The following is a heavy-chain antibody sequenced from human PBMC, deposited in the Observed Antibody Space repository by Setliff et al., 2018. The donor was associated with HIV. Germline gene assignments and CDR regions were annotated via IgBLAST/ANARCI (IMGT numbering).Heavy chain of an antibody. Sequence: SETLSLTCVVSGGSINTGGYYWTWIRQVPGKGLEWIGEINHSGSTHYNPPLKSRATISVDTSKNQFSLRLNSVTAADTAVYYCARGATLLPGYSDRWEYFYMDVWGKGTTVTVSS. V-gene: IGHV4-34*01. CDR1: GGSINTGGYY. CDR3: ARGATLLPGYSDRWEYFYMDV. CDR2: INHSGST. J-gene: IGHJ6*03. D-gene: IGHD5-12*01.